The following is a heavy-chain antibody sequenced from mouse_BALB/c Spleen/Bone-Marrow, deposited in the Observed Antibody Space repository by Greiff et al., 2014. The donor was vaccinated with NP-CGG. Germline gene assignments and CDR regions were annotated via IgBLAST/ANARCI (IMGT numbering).Heavy chain of an antibody. CDR2: IRNKPSGYTT. CDR1: GFTFTDYF. Sequence: EVKLVESGGGLVQPGGSLRLSCTTSGFTFTDYFMTWVRQPPGKALEWLGFIRNKPSGYTTEYNPSVKGQFSISRDNSQGIFYLQMNTLRAEDSAIYYCARDYNGYFDFWGQGTTLTVSS. V-gene: IGHV7-3*02. CDR3: ARDYNGYFDF. J-gene: IGHJ2*01. D-gene: IGHD6-1*01.